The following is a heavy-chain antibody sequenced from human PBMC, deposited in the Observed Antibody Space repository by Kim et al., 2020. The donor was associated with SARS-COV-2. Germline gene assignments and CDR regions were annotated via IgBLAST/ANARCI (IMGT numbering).Heavy chain of an antibody. J-gene: IGHJ4*02. CDR2: IIPILGIA. V-gene: IGHV1-69*04. D-gene: IGHD3-22*01. CDR1: GGTFSSYA. CDR3: ARWDTYYYDSSGYQRDY. Sequence: SVKVSCKASGGTFSSYAISWVRQAPGQGLEWMGRIIPILGIANYAQKFQGRVTITADKSTSTAYMELSSLRSEDTAVYYCARWDTYYYDSSGYQRDYWGQGTLVTVSS.